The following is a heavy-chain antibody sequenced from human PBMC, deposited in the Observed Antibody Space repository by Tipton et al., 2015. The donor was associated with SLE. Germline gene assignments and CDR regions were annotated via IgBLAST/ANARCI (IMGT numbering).Heavy chain of an antibody. CDR2: ISSSSSYI. CDR1: GFTFSSYS. D-gene: IGHD3-3*01. V-gene: IGHV3-21*01. Sequence: SLRLSCAASGFTFSSYSMNWVRQAPGKGLEWVSSISSSSSYIYYADSVKGRFTISRDNAKNSLYLQMNSLRAEDTAVYYCASGGLPYDFWSGYYFDYWGQGTLVTVSS. CDR3: ASGGLPYDFWSGYYFDY. J-gene: IGHJ4*02.